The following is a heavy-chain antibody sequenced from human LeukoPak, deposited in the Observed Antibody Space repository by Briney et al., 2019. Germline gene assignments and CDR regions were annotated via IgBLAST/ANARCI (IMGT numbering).Heavy chain of an antibody. CDR3: ARGADGVSSNSRGWFDP. CDR1: GFTFSSYA. J-gene: IGHJ5*02. CDR2: ISYDGSNK. Sequence: GGSLRLSCAASGFTFSSYAMHWVRQAPGKGLERVAVISYDGSNKYYADSVKGRFTISRDNTKNTLYLQMNSLRAEDTAVYSCARGADGVSSNSRGWFDPWGQGTLVTVSS. V-gene: IGHV3-30*04. D-gene: IGHD2-15*01.